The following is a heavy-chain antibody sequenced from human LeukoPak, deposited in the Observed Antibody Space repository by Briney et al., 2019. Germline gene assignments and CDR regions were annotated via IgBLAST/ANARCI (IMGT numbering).Heavy chain of an antibody. CDR3: AKDPRLRYFDGYFDY. D-gene: IGHD3-9*01. CDR1: GFTFSSYG. J-gene: IGHJ4*02. CDR2: ISYDGSNK. V-gene: IGHV3-30*18. Sequence: GRSLRFSCAASGFTFSSYGMHWVLQAPGKGLEWVAVISYDGSNKYYADSVKGRFTISRDNSKNTLYLQMNSLRAEDTAVYYCAKDPRLRYFDGYFDYWGQGTLVTVPS.